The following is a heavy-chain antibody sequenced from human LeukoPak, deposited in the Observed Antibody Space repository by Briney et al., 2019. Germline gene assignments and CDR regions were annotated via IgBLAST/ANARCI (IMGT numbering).Heavy chain of an antibody. Sequence: GGSLRLSCGASGFTFSSYSMNWVRQAPGKGLEWASSISSSSSCIDYADSVKGRFTISRDNAKNSLYLHMNSLRAEDTAVYYCARDGIVATITFDYWGQGTLVTVSS. CDR1: GFTFSSYS. J-gene: IGHJ4*02. CDR2: ISSSSSCI. CDR3: ARDGIVATITFDY. V-gene: IGHV3-21*01. D-gene: IGHD5-12*01.